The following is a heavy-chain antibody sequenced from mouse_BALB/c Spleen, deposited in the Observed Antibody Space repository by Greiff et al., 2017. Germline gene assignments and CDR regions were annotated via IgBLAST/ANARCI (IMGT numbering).Heavy chain of an antibody. D-gene: IGHD2-14*01. V-gene: IGHV5-17*02. J-gene: IGHJ2*01. CDR3: ARDYRYYFDD. CDR2: ISSGSSTI. Sequence: EVQRVESGGGLVQPGGSRKLSCAASGFTFSSFGMHWVRQAPEKGLEWVAYISSGSSTIYYADTVKGRFTISRDNPKNTLFLQMTSLRSEDTAMYYCARDYRYYFDDWGQGTTLTVSS. CDR1: GFTFSSFG.